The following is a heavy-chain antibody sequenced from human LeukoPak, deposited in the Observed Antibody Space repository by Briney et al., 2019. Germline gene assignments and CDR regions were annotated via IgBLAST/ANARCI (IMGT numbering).Heavy chain of an antibody. CDR3: ARVEYSGNGNLY. CDR2: INRDGSGK. J-gene: IGHJ4*02. Sequence: AGGSLRLSCVGSGLTFINYWMTWVRQVPGKGLEWVANINRDGSGKYYLPSVRGRFTISKDDAKDSLYLQMDSLRPEDTAIYYCARVEYSGNGNLYWGQGILVTVSS. V-gene: IGHV3-7*01. CDR1: GLTFINYW. D-gene: IGHD1-26*01.